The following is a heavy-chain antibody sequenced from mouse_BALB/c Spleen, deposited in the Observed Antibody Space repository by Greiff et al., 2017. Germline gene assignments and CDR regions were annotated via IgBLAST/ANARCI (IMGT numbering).Heavy chain of an antibody. CDR1: GFTFSSYT. Sequence: EVKLVESGGGLVQPGGSLKLSCAASGFTFSSYTMSWVRQTPEKRLEWVAYISNGGGSTYYPDTVKGRFTISRDNAKNTLYLQMSSLKSEDTAMYYCARRVYYGNYMDYWGQGTSVTVSS. J-gene: IGHJ4*01. V-gene: IGHV5-12-2*01. CDR2: ISNGGGST. CDR3: ARRVYYGNYMDY. D-gene: IGHD2-1*01.